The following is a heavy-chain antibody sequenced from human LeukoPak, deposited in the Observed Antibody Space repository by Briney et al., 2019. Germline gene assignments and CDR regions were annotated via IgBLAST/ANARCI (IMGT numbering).Heavy chain of an antibody. J-gene: IGHJ4*02. D-gene: IGHD3-9*01. V-gene: IGHV4-59*08. CDR2: ILYTGTV. Sequence: PETLSLICTVSGGSINRYYWNWIRQSPGKGLEWVGYILYTGTVNYNPSLKGRVTISLDTSKSRFSLRLSSVTAADTAVYYCARQPSYDILSLDYFDSWGQGTPVTVSS. CDR3: ARQPSYDILSLDYFDS. CDR1: GGSINRYY.